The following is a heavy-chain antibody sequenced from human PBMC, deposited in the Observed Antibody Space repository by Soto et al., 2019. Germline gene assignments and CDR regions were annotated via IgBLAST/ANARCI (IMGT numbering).Heavy chain of an antibody. Sequence: EVQLVESGGGLVKPGGYLRLSCAASGFTFSNAWINWVRQAPGKGLEWVGRIKSKTDGGTTDYAAPVKGRFAISRDDSKNMVYLQMNSLKTEDTGIYYCTTDSYSSIIVVRFDYWGHGTLVTVSS. CDR3: TTDSYSSIIVVRFDY. CDR1: GFTFSNAW. J-gene: IGHJ4*01. CDR2: IKSKTDGGTT. D-gene: IGHD3-22*01. V-gene: IGHV3-15*07.